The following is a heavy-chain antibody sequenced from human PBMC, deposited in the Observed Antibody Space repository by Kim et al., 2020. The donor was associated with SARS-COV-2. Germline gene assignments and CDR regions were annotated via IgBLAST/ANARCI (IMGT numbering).Heavy chain of an antibody. D-gene: IGHD3-16*01. V-gene: IGHV1-69*04. Sequence: NSAQKFQGRVTITADKSTSTAYMELSSLRSGDTAVYYCARDFGEMATSSDWGQGTLVTVSS. J-gene: IGHJ4*02. CDR3: ARDFGEMATSSD.